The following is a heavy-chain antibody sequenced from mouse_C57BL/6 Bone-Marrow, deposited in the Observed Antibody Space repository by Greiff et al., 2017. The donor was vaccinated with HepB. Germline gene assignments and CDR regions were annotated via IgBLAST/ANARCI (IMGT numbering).Heavy chain of an antibody. CDR2: INPSTGGT. CDR3: ARSDGYYFAWFAY. CDR1: GYSFTGYY. V-gene: IGHV1-42*01. J-gene: IGHJ3*01. D-gene: IGHD2-3*01. Sequence: EVKLQESGPELVKPGASVKISCKASGYSFTGYYMNWVKQSPEKSLEWIGEINPSTGGTTYNQKFKAKATLTVDKSSSTAYMQLKSLTSEDSAVYDCARSDGYYFAWFAYWGKGTLVTVSA.